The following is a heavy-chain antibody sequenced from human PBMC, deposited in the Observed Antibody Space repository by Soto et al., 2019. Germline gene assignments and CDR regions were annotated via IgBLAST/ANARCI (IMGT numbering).Heavy chain of an antibody. CDR1: GYTFTGYY. CDR2: INPNSGGT. V-gene: IGHV1-2*04. Sequence: ASVKVSCKASGYTFTGYYMHWVRQAPGQGLEWMGWINPNSGGTNYAQKFQGWVTMTRDTSISTAYMELSRLRSDDTAVYYCARAYSCGHPHYYYYSMDVWAQGTTGTVS. D-gene: IGHD6-19*01. CDR3: ARAYSCGHPHYYYYSMDV. J-gene: IGHJ6*02.